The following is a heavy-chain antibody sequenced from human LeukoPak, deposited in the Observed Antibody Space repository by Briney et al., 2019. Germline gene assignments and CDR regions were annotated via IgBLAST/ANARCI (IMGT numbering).Heavy chain of an antibody. J-gene: IGHJ3*02. CDR2: IYPGDSDT. V-gene: IGHV5-51*01. D-gene: IGHD3-22*01. CDR1: GYSFTSYW. CDR3: ARQRFDSSGFRLFDAFDI. Sequence: GESLKISCKGSGYSFTSYWIGWVRQMPGKGLEWMGIIYPGDSDTRYSPSFQGQVTISADKSISTAYLQWSSLKASDTAMYYCARQRFDSSGFRLFDAFDIWGQGTMVTVSS.